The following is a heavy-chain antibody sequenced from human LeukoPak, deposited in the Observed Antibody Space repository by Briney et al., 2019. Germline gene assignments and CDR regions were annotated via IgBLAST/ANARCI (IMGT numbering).Heavy chain of an antibody. CDR1: GGSISSYY. V-gene: IGHV4-59*01. CDR3: AREQWGLVDH. J-gene: IGHJ5*02. D-gene: IGHD1-26*01. Sequence: SETLSPPCTVSGGSISSYYWSWIRPPPGKGLEWIGNIYDIGSTNYNPSLKSRVTISVDTSKSQFSLRLSSVTAADTAVYYCAREQWGLVDHWGQGTLVTVSS. CDR2: IYDIGST.